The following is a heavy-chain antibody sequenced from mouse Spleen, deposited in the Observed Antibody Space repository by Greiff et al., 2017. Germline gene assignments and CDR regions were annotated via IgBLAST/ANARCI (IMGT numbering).Heavy chain of an antibody. CDR1: GYTFTSYW. D-gene: IGHD1-1*01. J-gene: IGHJ3*01. Sequence: VQLQQPGAELVRPGSSVKLSCKASGYTFTSYWMHWVKQRPIQGLEWIGNIDPSDSETHYNQKFKDKATLTVDKSSSTAYMQLSSLTSEDSAVYYCARYGSSFGFAYWGQGTLVTVSA. CDR3: ARYGSSFGFAY. CDR2: IDPSDSET. V-gene: IGHV1-52*01.